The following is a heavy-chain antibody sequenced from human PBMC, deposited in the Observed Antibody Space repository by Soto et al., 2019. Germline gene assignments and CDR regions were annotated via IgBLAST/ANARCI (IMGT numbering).Heavy chain of an antibody. CDR3: TSDTFGLRDT. J-gene: IGHJ5*02. V-gene: IGHV3-74*01. D-gene: IGHD3-16*01. Sequence: MQMVESGGGSVQPGVSLRLSCAASGFPFSHYWMHWVRQTPGKGLVCVSRINPAGTITNYADSVEGRFTISRDNADSALFLQMNSLSAEDTAIYYCTSDTFGLRDTWGQGTLVTVSS. CDR2: INPAGTIT. CDR1: GFPFSHYW.